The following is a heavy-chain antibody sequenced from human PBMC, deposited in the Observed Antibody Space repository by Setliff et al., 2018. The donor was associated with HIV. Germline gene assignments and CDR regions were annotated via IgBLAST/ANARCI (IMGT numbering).Heavy chain of an antibody. CDR3: ARGLQWLVRGNWFDP. Sequence: SVKVSCKASGGTFSSYAISWVRQAPGQGLEWMGRIIPIFGTANYAQKFQGRVTITADKSTSTAYMELSSLRSEDTAVYYCARGLQWLVRGNWFDPWGQGTLVTVSS. CDR2: IIPIFGTA. CDR1: GGTFSSYA. D-gene: IGHD6-19*01. J-gene: IGHJ5*02. V-gene: IGHV1-69*06.